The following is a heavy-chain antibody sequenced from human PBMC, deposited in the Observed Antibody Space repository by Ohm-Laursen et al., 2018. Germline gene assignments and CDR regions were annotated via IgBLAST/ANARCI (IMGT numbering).Heavy chain of an antibody. CDR2: ISSSSSYI. Sequence: SLRLSCTASGFTFSSYSMNWVRQAPGKGLEWVSSISSSSSYIYYADSVKGRFTISRDNAKDSLYLQMSSLRAEDTAVYYCARRSNSAFDIWGQGTMVTVSS. D-gene: IGHD1/OR15-1a*01. CDR3: ARRSNSAFDI. CDR1: GFTFSSYS. V-gene: IGHV3-21*01. J-gene: IGHJ3*02.